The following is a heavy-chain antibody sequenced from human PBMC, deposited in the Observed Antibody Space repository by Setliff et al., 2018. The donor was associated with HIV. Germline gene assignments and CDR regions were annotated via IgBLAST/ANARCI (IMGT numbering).Heavy chain of an antibody. CDR1: GGSISTSRHY. V-gene: IGHV4-39*01. D-gene: IGHD2-15*01. CDR2: IYYTGST. Sequence: TSETLSLTCTVSGGSISTSRHYWGWIRQPPGKGLEWIGSIYYTGSTNYNPSLKSRVAMSVDTSRNQFSLKLTSVTAADTAVYYCARRPIKGYGPFDSWGPGTLVTVSS. CDR3: ARRPIKGYGPFDS. J-gene: IGHJ4*02.